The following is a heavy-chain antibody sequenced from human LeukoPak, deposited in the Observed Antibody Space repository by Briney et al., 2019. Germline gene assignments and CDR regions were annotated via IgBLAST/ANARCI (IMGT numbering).Heavy chain of an antibody. CDR1: GYTFTSYY. D-gene: IGHD6-19*01. CDR3: ATDRYSSGWGIFDP. Sequence: ASVKVSCKASGYTFTSYYMHWVRQAPGQGLEWMGGFDPEDGETIYAQKFQGRVTMTEDTSTDTAYMELSSLRSEDTAVYYCATDRYSSGWGIFDPWGQGTLVTVSS. V-gene: IGHV1-24*01. J-gene: IGHJ5*02. CDR2: FDPEDGET.